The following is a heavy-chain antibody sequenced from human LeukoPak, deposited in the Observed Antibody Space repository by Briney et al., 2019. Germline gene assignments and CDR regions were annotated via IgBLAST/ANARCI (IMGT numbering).Heavy chain of an antibody. Sequence: SETLSLTCTVSGGSISSYYWSWIRRPPGKGLEWIGYIYYSGSTNYNPSLKSRVTISVDTSKNQFSLKLSSVTAADTAVYYCAVGGYSSGWQVDYWGQGTLVTVSS. CDR2: IYYSGST. J-gene: IGHJ4*02. CDR1: GGSISSYY. D-gene: IGHD6-19*01. CDR3: AVGGYSSGWQVDY. V-gene: IGHV4-59*08.